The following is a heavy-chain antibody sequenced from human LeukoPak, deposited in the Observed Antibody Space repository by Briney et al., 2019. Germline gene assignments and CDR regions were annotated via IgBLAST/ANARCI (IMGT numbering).Heavy chain of an antibody. J-gene: IGHJ4*02. V-gene: IGHV4-4*07. Sequence: SETLSLTCTVSDTSINTYCWSWIRPPAGKGLEWIGHIYTTGTTNYNPSLKSRVTMSIETSKNQFSLNLRSVTAADTAVYYCAREVLGGSSWYFRPDHNFDYWGQGTLVTVSS. CDR3: AREVLGGSSWYFRPDHNFDY. D-gene: IGHD6-13*01. CDR1: DTSINTYC. CDR2: IYTTGTT.